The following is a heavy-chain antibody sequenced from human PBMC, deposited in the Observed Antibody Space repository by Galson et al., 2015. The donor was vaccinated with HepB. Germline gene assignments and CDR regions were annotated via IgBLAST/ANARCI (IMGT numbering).Heavy chain of an antibody. CDR2: IIPIFGTA. Sequence: SVKVSCKASGGTFSSYAISWVRQPPGQGLEWMGGIIPIFGTADYAQKFQGRVTITADESTSTAYMELSSLRSEDTAVYYCANLEDYYMDVWGKGTTVTVSS. D-gene: IGHD5-24*01. J-gene: IGHJ6*03. CDR1: GGTFSSYA. V-gene: IGHV1-69*13. CDR3: ANLEDYYMDV.